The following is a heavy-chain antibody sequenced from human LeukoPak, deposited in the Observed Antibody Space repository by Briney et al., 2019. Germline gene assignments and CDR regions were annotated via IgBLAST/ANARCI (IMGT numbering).Heavy chain of an antibody. D-gene: IGHD3-16*01. CDR1: GFTFSSYA. Sequence: GGSLRLSCAASGFTFSSYAMSWVRQAPGKGLEWVSSISGSGGSTYYADSVKGRFTISRDNSKNTLYLQMNSLRAEDTAVYYCASGVWGSTTIGPFDYWGQGTLVTVSS. J-gene: IGHJ4*02. V-gene: IGHV3-23*01. CDR3: ASGVWGSTTIGPFDY. CDR2: ISGSGGST.